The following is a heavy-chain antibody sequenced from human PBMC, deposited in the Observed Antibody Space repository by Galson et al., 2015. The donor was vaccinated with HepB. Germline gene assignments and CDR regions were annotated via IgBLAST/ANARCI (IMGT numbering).Heavy chain of an antibody. V-gene: IGHV5-10-1*01. D-gene: IGHD3-22*01. CDR2: IDPSDAYT. J-gene: IGHJ4*02. CDR3: ARLPSLDSAYYYYSSGPTQSEYVDY. CDR1: GYSFTSYW. Sequence: QSGAEVKKPGESLRISCKGSGYSFTSYWISWVRQMPGKGLEWMGRIDPSDAYTNYSPSFQGHVTISADKSISTAYLQWSSLKASDTAMYYCARLPSLDSAYYYYSSGPTQSEYVDYWGQGTLVTVSS.